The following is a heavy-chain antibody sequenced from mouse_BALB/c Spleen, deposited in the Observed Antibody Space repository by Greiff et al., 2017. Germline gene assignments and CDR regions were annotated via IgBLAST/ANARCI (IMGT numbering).Heavy chain of an antibody. D-gene: IGHD2-2*01. CDR1: GFSLTSYG. J-gene: IGHJ4*01. CDR3: ARQGAYGYYYAMDY. CDR2: IWSDGST. Sequence: VQVVESGPDLVAPSQSLSITCTVSGFSLTSYGVHWVRQPPGKGLEWLVVIWSDGSTTYNSALKSRLSISKDNSKSQVFLKMNSLQTDDTAMYYCARQGAYGYYYAMDYWGQGTSVTVSS. V-gene: IGHV2-6-2*01.